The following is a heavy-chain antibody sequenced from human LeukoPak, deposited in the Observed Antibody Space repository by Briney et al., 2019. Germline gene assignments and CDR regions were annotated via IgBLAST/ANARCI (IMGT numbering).Heavy chain of an antibody. V-gene: IGHV3-23*01. D-gene: IGHD4-11*01. CDR2: ISGSGNTI. CDR3: AKLAVINGY. J-gene: IGHJ4*02. CDR1: GFTFSSYG. Sequence: QTGGSLRLSCAASGFTFSSYGMHWVRQAPWKGLEWVSVISGSGNTIYYADTVKGRFTISRDNSKNTLYLQMNGLRAEDTAVYYCAKLAVINGYWGQETLVTVSS.